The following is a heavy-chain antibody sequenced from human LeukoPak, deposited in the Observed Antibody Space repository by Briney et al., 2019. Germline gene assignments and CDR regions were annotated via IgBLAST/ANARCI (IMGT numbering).Heavy chain of an antibody. J-gene: IGHJ4*02. D-gene: IGHD3-22*01. CDR3: MTYYDSSASRVDY. Sequence: GGSLSLSCAVSGSPLIGSPMHWIRQASGKGLDWVGRIKNAANNYATEYTASVKGRFTMSRDDSKNTAYLQMNSLKTEDTAVYYCMTYYDSSASRVDYWGQGTLVTVSS. V-gene: IGHV3-73*01. CDR1: GSPLIGSP. CDR2: IKNAANNYAT.